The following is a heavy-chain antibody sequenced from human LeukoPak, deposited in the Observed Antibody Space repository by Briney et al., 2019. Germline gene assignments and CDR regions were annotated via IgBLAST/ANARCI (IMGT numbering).Heavy chain of an antibody. CDR1: GFTFSSYA. CDR2: ISGSGGST. J-gene: IGHJ6*03. CDR3: AKAGGGYNPRGYYYYYMDV. V-gene: IGHV3-23*01. Sequence: GGSLRLSCAASGFTFSSYAMSWVRQAPGKGLEWVSAISGSGGSTYYADSVKGRFTISRDNSKNTLYLQMNSLRAEDTAVYYCAKAGGGYNPRGYYYYYMDVWGKGTTVTISS. D-gene: IGHD5-24*01.